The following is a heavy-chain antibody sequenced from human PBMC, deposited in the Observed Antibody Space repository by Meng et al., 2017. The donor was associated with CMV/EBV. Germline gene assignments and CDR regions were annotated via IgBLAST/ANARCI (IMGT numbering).Heavy chain of an antibody. CDR2: IKQDGSEK. CDR1: GFTFSSYW. V-gene: IGHV3-7*01. CDR3: ARESLDCSSTAPPCVDYYGTDV. D-gene: IGHD2-2*01. J-gene: IGHJ6*02. Sequence: GGSLRLSCAASGFTFSSYWMSWVRQAPGKGLEWVANIKQDGSEKYYVDSVKGRFTISRDNAKNSLYLQMNSLRAEDTAVYYCARESLDCSSTAPPCVDYYGTDVWGQGTTVTVSS.